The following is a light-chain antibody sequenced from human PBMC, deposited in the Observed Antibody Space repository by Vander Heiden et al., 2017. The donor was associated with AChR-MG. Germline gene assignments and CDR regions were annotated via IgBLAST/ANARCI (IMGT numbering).Light chain of an antibody. Sequence: QSVLTHPPSVPGAPGQRVTISCTGSSSNNGAGYDVHWYQQLPGTAPKLLIYGNSNRPSGVPDRFSGSKSGTSASLAITGLQAEDEADYYCQSYDSSLSGSVFGGGTKLTVL. J-gene: IGLJ3*02. CDR1: SSNNGAGYD. CDR3: QSYDSSLSGSV. V-gene: IGLV1-40*01. CDR2: GNS.